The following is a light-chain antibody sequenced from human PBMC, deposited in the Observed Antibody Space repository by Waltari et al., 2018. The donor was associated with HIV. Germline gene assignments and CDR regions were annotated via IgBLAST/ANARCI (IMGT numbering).Light chain of an antibody. CDR1: SSDVGGSNF. CDR2: DVT. V-gene: IGLV2-14*03. CDR3: ESYTSTSVWV. J-gene: IGLJ3*02. Sequence: QSALTQPASVSGSPGQSITISCTGSSSDVGGSNFFSWYQQHPGKAPRVLIYDVTTRPSGVSDRFSGSRSGDTASLTISGLQPEDEADYYCESYTSTSVWVFGGGTRLTVL.